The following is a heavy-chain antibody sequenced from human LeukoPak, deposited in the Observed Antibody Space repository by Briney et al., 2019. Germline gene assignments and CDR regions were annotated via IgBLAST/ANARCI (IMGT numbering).Heavy chain of an antibody. J-gene: IGHJ5*02. Sequence: GGSLRLSCAASGVTVSSNYTSWVRQAPGKGLEWVSVTYSGGSTYYADSVKGRFTISRDNSKNTLYLQMNSLRAEDTAVYYCARAAVAVDWFDPWGQGTLVTVSS. CDR1: GVTVSSNY. CDR3: ARAAVAVDWFDP. D-gene: IGHD6-19*01. CDR2: TYSGGST. V-gene: IGHV3-66*02.